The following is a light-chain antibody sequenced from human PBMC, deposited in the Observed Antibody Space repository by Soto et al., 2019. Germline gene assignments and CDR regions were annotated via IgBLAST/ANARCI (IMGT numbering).Light chain of an antibody. Sequence: EIMMTQSPGPLSVSPGDGATLSCTARQSVNLNLAWYQQNPGQPPRLLPYGASTRATGIPVRFRGSGSGTECTRTISSRQSEDAAVEYCHQYNSGPRGTFGPGTKVEIK. CDR2: GAS. V-gene: IGKV3D-15*01. CDR1: QSVNLN. CDR3: HQYNSGPRGT. J-gene: IGKJ3*01.